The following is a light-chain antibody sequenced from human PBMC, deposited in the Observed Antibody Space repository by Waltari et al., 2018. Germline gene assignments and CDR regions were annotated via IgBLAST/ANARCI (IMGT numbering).Light chain of an antibody. CDR1: RSDIGYYTA. CDR3: SSYAGSNTYI. Sequence: QAAPTQPPSVSGSPGQSVTISCPGTRSDIGYYTAVSWYQQHPGKAPKLMCYEVSKRPSGVSDRFSGSKSGNTASLTISGLQAEDEADYYCSSYAGSNTYIFGAGTRLTVL. CDR2: EVS. V-gene: IGLV2-11*01. J-gene: IGLJ1*01.